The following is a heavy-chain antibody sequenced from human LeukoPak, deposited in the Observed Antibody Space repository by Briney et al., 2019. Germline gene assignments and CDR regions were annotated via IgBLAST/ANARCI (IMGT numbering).Heavy chain of an antibody. CDR2: ITGSGDRT. Sequence: GGSLRLSCAASGFTFSSYAMSWVRQAPGKGLEWVSSITGSGDRTYYADSVKGRFTISRDNSKNTLYLQMNSLRADETAVYYCASRPRADMGPLAFWGQGTLVTVSS. D-gene: IGHD1-14*01. CDR3: ASRPRADMGPLAF. J-gene: IGHJ4*02. CDR1: GFTFSSYA. V-gene: IGHV3-23*01.